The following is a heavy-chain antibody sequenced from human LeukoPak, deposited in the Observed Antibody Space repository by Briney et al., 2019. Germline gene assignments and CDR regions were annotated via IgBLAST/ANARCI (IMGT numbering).Heavy chain of an antibody. CDR1: GGSFSGYY. CDR3: ARELVAAAGPSFDY. CDR2: ISSSSSYI. J-gene: IGHJ4*02. D-gene: IGHD6-13*01. Sequence: ETLSLTCAVYGGSFSGYYWSWIRQPPGKGLEWVSSISSSSSYIYYADSVKGRFTISRDNAKNSLYLQMNSLRAEDTAVYYCARELVAAAGPSFDYWGQGTLVTVSS. V-gene: IGHV3-21*01.